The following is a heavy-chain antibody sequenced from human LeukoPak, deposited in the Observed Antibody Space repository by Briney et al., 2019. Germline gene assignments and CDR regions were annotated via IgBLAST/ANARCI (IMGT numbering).Heavy chain of an antibody. CDR2: IYHSGST. CDR1: GGSISSSNW. Sequence: SETLSLTCAVSGGSISSSNWWSWVRQPPGKGLEWIGEIYHSGSTNYNPSLKSRVTISVDRSKNQFSLKLSSVTAADTAVYYCARGIFGVVIISPDYYYYYMDVWGKGTTVTVSS. D-gene: IGHD3-3*01. V-gene: IGHV4-4*02. CDR3: ARGIFGVVIISPDYYYYYMDV. J-gene: IGHJ6*03.